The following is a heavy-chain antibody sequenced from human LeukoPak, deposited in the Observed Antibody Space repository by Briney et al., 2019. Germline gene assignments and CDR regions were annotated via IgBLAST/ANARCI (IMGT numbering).Heavy chain of an antibody. CDR1: GYTFTNYY. V-gene: IGHV1-46*01. Sequence: GASVKVSCKASGYTFTNYYIHWVRQAPGQGPEWMGIINPSDGSTTYAQKFQGRVTTTRDTSTSTVYMELSSLRSEDTAVYYCARRGHSGYLAYFDYWGQGTLVTVSA. CDR3: ARRGHSGYLAYFDY. CDR2: INPSDGST. J-gene: IGHJ4*02. D-gene: IGHD5-12*01.